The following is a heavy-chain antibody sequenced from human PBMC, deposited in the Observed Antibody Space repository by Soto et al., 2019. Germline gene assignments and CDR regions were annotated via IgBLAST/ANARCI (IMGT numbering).Heavy chain of an antibody. CDR2: ISAYNGNT. CDR1: GYTFTTYG. CDR3: ARGVTNVVVPAAIVDWFDP. Sequence: ASVKVSCKASGYTFTTYGMQWVRQAPGQRLEWMGWISAYNGNTNYAQKLQGRVTMTTDTSTSTAYMELRSLRSDDTAVYYCARGVTNVVVPAAIVDWFDPWGQGTLVTVS. J-gene: IGHJ5*02. D-gene: IGHD2-2*01. V-gene: IGHV1-18*01.